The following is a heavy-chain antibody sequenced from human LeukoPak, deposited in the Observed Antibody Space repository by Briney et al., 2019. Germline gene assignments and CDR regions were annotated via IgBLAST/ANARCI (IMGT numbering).Heavy chain of an antibody. CDR1: GFTFSNYD. CDR2: IDSNSRGI. CDR3: ARGRHFYDSSVYFFDY. J-gene: IGHJ4*02. V-gene: IGHV3-48*01. D-gene: IGHD3-22*01. Sequence: GGPLRLSCAASGFTFSNYDMTWVRQTPGKGLDWVSYIDSNSRGIYYADSVKGRFTISRDNAKDSLYLQMNSLRGEDTAVYFCARGRHFYDSSVYFFDYWGQGTLVTVSS.